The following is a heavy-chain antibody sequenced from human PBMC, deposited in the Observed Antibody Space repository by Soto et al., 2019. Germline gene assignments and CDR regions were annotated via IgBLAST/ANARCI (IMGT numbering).Heavy chain of an antibody. D-gene: IGHD2-15*01. CDR1: GGTFSSYA. Sequence: QVQLVQSGAEVKKPGSSVKVSCKASGGTFSSYAISWVRQAPGQGLEWMGGIIPIFGTANYAQKFQGRVTITADESTSTAYMELSSLRSEDTAVYYCARAGYSPDATHVHYYYGMDVWGQGTTVTVSS. CDR2: IIPIFGTA. CDR3: ARAGYSPDATHVHYYYGMDV. V-gene: IGHV1-69*01. J-gene: IGHJ6*02.